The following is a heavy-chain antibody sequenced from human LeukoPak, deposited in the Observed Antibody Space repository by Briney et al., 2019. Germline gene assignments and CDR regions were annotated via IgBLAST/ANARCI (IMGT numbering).Heavy chain of an antibody. CDR3: AGHHPRNTVDF. V-gene: IGHV4-59*08. D-gene: IGHD2/OR15-2a*01. CDR2: ISDIGSI. CDR1: GGSISSYY. J-gene: IGHJ4*02. Sequence: SEALPLTCTVSGGSISSYYWSWIRQPPGKGLEWIAYISDIGSINYNPSLKSRVTISLDTSKNQFSLKLSSVTAADTAVYYCAGHHPRNTVDFWGQGTLVTVSS.